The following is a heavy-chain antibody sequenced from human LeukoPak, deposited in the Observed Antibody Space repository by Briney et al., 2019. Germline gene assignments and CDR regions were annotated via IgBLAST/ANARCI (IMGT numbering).Heavy chain of an antibody. CDR2: INSDGSST. V-gene: IGHV3-74*01. Sequence: EGSLRLSCAASGFTFSSYWMHWVRQVPGKGLVWVSRINSDGSSTSYADSVKGRFTISRDNAKNTLYVQMNSLRAEDTAVYYCSTGSGHAFDIWGRGTMVTVSS. CDR1: GFTFSSYW. CDR3: STGSGHAFDI. D-gene: IGHD3-10*01. J-gene: IGHJ3*02.